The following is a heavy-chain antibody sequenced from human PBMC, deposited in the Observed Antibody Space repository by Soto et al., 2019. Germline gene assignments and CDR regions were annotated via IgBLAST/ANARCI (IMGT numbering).Heavy chain of an antibody. V-gene: IGHV4-30-2*06. Sequence: QLQLRESGSGLVKPSETLSLTCTVSVGSISSGGYSWSWIRQSPEKGLEWLGCIYPTGPTYYHPSHKSRVTISVDTSRTQFSLNLTSVPAADTAVYFCARAPPGPSPRWVLWGQGTTVTVSS. D-gene: IGHD3-10*01. J-gene: IGHJ6*02. CDR1: VGSISSGGYS. CDR3: ARAPPGPSPRWVL. CDR2: IYPTGPT.